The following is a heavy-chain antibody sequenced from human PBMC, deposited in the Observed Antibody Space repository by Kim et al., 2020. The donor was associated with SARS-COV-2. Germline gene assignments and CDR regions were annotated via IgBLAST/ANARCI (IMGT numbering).Heavy chain of an antibody. J-gene: IGHJ6*02. CDR2: ISYDGSNK. CDR1: GFTFSSYG. CDR3: AKDLFSIAARRKEDYYGIDV. V-gene: IGHV3-30*18. Sequence: GGSLRLSCAASGFTFSSYGMHWVRQAPGKGLEWVAVISYDGSNKYYADSVKGRFTISRDNSKNTLYLQMNSLRAEDTAVYYCAKDLFSIAARRKEDYYGIDVWGQGTTVTVSS. D-gene: IGHD6-6*01.